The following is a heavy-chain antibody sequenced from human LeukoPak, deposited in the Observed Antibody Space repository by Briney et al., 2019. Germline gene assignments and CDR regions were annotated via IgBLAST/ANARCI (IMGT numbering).Heavy chain of an antibody. D-gene: IGHD3-9*01. J-gene: IGHJ4*02. V-gene: IGHV1-18*01. CDR3: ARVDLLTGYYFFDY. CDR2: IRGDNGNT. Sequence: ASVKVSCKASGYTFTSYGISWVRQAPGQGLEWVGWIRGDNGNTNYAQKLQGRVTMTTDTSTSTAYMELRSLGSDETAVYYCARVDLLTGYYFFDYWGQGTLVTVSS. CDR1: GYTFTSYG.